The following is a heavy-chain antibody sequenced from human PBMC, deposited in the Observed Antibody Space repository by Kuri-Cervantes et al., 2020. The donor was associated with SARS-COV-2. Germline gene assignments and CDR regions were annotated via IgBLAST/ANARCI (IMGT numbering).Heavy chain of an antibody. CDR3: ARSASGSYSGWFDP. CDR2: ISYDGSNK. D-gene: IGHD1-26*01. J-gene: IGHJ5*02. V-gene: IGHV3-30-3*01. CDR1: GFTFSSYA. Sequence: GGSLRLSCAASGFTFSSYAMHWVRQAPGKGLGWVAVISYDGSNKYYADSVKGRFTISRDNSKNTLYLQMNSLRAEDTAVYYCARSASGSYSGWFDPWGQGTLVTVSS.